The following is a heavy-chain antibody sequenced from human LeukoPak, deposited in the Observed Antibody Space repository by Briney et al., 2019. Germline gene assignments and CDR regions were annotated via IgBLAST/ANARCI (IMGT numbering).Heavy chain of an antibody. D-gene: IGHD6-13*01. Sequence: PSETLSLTCTVSGGSISSGDYYWSWIRQPPGKGLEWIGSIYYSGSTYYNPSLKSRVTISVDTSKNQFSLKLSSVTAADTAVYYCARGGRAAGTFGYWGQGTLVTVSS. V-gene: IGHV4-39*01. CDR3: ARGGRAAGTFGY. CDR2: IYYSGST. J-gene: IGHJ4*02. CDR1: GGSISSGDYY.